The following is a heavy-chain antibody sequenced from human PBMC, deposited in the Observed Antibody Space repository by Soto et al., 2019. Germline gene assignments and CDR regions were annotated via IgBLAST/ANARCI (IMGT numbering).Heavy chain of an antibody. CDR1: GFTFSSYA. J-gene: IGHJ4*02. V-gene: IGHV3-64D*06. CDR3: VKKGSHDWYYFDY. CDR2: INSNGDST. Sequence: GGSLRLSCSASGFTFSSYAMHWVRQAAGKGLEYVSAINSNGDSTYYADSVKGRFTISRDNSKNTLYLQMSSLRVADTAIYYCVKKGSHDWYYFDYWGQGTLVTVSS. D-gene: IGHD3-3*01.